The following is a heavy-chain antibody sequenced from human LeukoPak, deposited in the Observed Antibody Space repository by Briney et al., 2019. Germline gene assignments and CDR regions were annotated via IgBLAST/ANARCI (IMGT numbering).Heavy chain of an antibody. CDR1: GGSNNSYY. V-gene: IGHV4-4*09. J-gene: IGHJ4*02. D-gene: IGHD6-6*01. CDR3: ARGPTRVRLEYSSSLDY. Sequence: SETLSLSCTVSGGSNNSYYWSWIRQPPGKGLEWIGYTHPSGNTNYNPSLKSRVTISVDTSKNQFSLKLSSVTAADTAVYYCARGPTRVRLEYSSSLDYWGQGTLVTVSS. CDR2: THPSGNT.